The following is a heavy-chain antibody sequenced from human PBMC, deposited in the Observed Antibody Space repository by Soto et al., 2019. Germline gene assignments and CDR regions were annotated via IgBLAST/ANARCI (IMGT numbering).Heavy chain of an antibody. CDR3: ARGGHNWNYAPLSAAFDI. CDR1: GGSISSGGYS. V-gene: IGHV4-30-2*01. CDR2: IYHSGST. D-gene: IGHD1-7*01. J-gene: IGHJ3*02. Sequence: SETLSLTCAVSGGSISSGGYSWSWIRQPPGKGLEWIGYIYHSGSTYYNPSLKSRVTISVDRSKNQFSLKLSSVTAADTAVYYCARGGHNWNYAPLSAAFDIWGQGTMVTVSS.